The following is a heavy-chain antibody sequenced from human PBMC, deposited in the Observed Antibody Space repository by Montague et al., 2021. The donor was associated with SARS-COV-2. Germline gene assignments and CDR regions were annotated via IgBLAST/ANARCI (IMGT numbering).Heavy chain of an antibody. D-gene: IGHD3-3*01. CDR1: GGSIRSYY. Sequence: SETLSLTCSFSGGSIRSYYWSWIRLPPGKPLEWLGYIYYTGETTHNPSLKSRVTISVDTSRSQFSLRPTSVTAADTAVYFCARFWSGYVDKWSQGTLVTVSS. CDR2: IYYTGET. CDR3: ARFWSGYVDK. V-gene: IGHV4-59*01. J-gene: IGHJ4*02.